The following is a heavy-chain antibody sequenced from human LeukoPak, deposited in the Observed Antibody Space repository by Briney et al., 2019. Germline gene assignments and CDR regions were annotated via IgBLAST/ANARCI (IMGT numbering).Heavy chain of an antibody. CDR2: ILRDGSQQ. Sequence: GGSLTLSCALSGLTFYLYAVLWARQARGGGRVCVAVILRDGSQQYYADSVNGRITISRDNYQSTLYLHMSSLSTEDTALYYCARAVPAPGTPENAFDIWGQGTLVTVSS. D-gene: IGHD6-13*01. V-gene: IGHV3-30*04. CDR3: ARAVPAPGTPENAFDI. CDR1: GLTFYLYA. J-gene: IGHJ3*02.